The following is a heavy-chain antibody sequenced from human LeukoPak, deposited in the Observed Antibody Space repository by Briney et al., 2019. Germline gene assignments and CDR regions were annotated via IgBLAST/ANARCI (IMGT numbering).Heavy chain of an antibody. V-gene: IGHV4-39*01. D-gene: IGHD1-26*01. Sequence: SETPSLTCTVSGGSIGSSGYYWGWIRQPPGKGLEWIASIYYSGSTYYNPSLKSRVTISVDTSKNQLSLKLSSLTAADTAVYYCARHEYSGSYYGLSWFDPWGQGTLVTVSS. CDR1: GGSIGSSGYY. J-gene: IGHJ5*02. CDR2: IYYSGST. CDR3: ARHEYSGSYYGLSWFDP.